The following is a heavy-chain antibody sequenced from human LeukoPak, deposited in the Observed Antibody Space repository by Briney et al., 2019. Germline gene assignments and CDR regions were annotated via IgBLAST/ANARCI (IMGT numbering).Heavy chain of an antibody. CDR3: ARATADY. CDR2: ISHTGRT. D-gene: IGHD1-1*01. CDR1: GYFISSGYY. V-gene: IGHV4-38-2*02. Sequence: PSGTLSLTCTISGYFISSGYYWGWIRQSPGKGLEWIGSISHTGRTYYNPPLKSRVTISVDTSKNQFSLKLSSVTAADTAVYYCARATADYWGQGTLVTVSS. J-gene: IGHJ4*02.